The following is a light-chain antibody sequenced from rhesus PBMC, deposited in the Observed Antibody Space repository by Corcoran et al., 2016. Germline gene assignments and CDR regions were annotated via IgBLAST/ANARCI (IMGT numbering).Light chain of an antibody. Sequence: DIQMTQSPSSLSASVGDRVTITCRASQGISTYLNWYQQKPGKAPKRLIYAASSLESGVPSRFSGSGSVTDFTLTISILQPEDFATYYCLQDNRDPWTFGQGTKVEIK. CDR3: LQDNRDPWT. CDR2: AAS. CDR1: QGISTY. J-gene: IGKJ1*01. V-gene: IGKV1-43*02.